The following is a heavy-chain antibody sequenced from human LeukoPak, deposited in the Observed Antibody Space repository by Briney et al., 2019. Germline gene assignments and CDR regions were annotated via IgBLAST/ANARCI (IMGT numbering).Heavy chain of an antibody. CDR1: GYSISSGYY. Sequence: SETLSLTCTVSGYSISSGYYWGWIRQPPGKGLEWIGSIYHSGSTYYNPSLKSRVTISVDTSKNQFSLKLTSVTAADTAVYYCARDLVSGWLDYWGQGTLVTVSS. CDR2: IYHSGST. D-gene: IGHD6-19*01. V-gene: IGHV4-38-2*02. J-gene: IGHJ4*02. CDR3: ARDLVSGWLDY.